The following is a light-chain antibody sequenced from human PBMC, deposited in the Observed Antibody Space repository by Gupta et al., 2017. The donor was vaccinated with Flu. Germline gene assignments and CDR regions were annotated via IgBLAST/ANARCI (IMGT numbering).Light chain of an antibody. CDR1: NLGEKD. CDR2: QDT. V-gene: IGLV3-1*01. J-gene: IGLJ1*01. CDR3: QAGDNSTAYV. Sequence: SYELTQPPSVSVSPGQTASINCSGDNLGEKDVYWYQQKPGQPPVLVVYQDTRRPSGIPERFSGSNSGNTATLTISGTQAMDDSDYYCQAGDNSTAYVFGTGTKVSVL.